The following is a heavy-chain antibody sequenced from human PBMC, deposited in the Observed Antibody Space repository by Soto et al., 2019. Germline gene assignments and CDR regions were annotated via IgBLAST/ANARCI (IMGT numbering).Heavy chain of an antibody. CDR2: IHHDGST. CDR1: GGSIFSTSW. J-gene: IGHJ6*02. Sequence: SETLSLTCAVSGGSIFSTSWWSWVRQSPGKGLEWIGEIHHDGSTNYNPSLKSRVIISVDKSKNQFSLKLSSVTAADTAVYYCALDSSSSHGGLYYYAMDVWGQGTTVT. V-gene: IGHV4-4*02. D-gene: IGHD6-6*01. CDR3: ALDSSSSHGGLYYYAMDV.